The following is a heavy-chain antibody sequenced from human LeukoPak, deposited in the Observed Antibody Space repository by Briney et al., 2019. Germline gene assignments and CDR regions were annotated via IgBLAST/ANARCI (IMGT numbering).Heavy chain of an antibody. CDR3: AKEETLYSYGYRYYFDY. Sequence: GGSLRLSCAASGFTFSSYGMHWVRQAPGKGLEWVAVISYDGSNKYYADSVKGRFTISRDNSKNTLYLQTNSLRAEDTAVYYCAKEETLYSYGYRYYFDYWGQGTLVTVSS. J-gene: IGHJ4*02. D-gene: IGHD5-18*01. V-gene: IGHV3-30*18. CDR2: ISYDGSNK. CDR1: GFTFSSYG.